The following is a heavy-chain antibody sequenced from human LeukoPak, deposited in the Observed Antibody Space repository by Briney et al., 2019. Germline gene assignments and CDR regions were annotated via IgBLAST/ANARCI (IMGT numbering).Heavy chain of an antibody. CDR3: ARRVWCSSTNCRGFDY. D-gene: IGHD2-2*01. Sequence: TGGSLRLSCAASGFTFSSYAMSWVRQAPGKGLEWVSAVSVSVGNTYYADSVKGRFTISRDNSKNTLYLQMNSLRAEDTAVYYCARRVWCSSTNCRGFDYWGQGTPVTVSS. CDR1: GFTFSSYA. J-gene: IGHJ4*02. V-gene: IGHV3-23*01. CDR2: VSVSVGNT.